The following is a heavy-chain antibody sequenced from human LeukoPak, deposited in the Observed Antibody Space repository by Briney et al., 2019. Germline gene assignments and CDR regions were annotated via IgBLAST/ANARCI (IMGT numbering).Heavy chain of an antibody. V-gene: IGHV3-30-3*01. J-gene: IGHJ3*02. CDR1: GFTFSSYA. CDR2: ISYDGSNK. D-gene: IGHD3-22*01. Sequence: GGSLRLSCAASGFTFSSYAMPWVRQAPGKGLEWVAVISYDGSNKYYADSVKGRFTISRDNSKNTLYLQMNSLRAEDTAVYYCARAPPNYYGSSGYYLFSYAFDIWGQGTMVTVSS. CDR3: ARAPPNYYGSSGYYLFSYAFDI.